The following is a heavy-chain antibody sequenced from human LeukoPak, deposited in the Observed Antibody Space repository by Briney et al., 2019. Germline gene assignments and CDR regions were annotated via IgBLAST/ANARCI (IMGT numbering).Heavy chain of an antibody. J-gene: IGHJ4*02. CDR2: INSDGSST. V-gene: IGHV3-74*01. D-gene: IGHD4-17*01. CDR3: AKDITAVTTSALGD. Sequence: PGGSLRLSCAASRFTFTNSWMHWVRQAPGKGLVWVSRINSDGSSTTYADFVKGRFTISRDNAKNTLYLQMNSLRAEGTAVYYCAKDITAVTTSALGDWGQGTLVTVSS. CDR1: RFTFTNSW.